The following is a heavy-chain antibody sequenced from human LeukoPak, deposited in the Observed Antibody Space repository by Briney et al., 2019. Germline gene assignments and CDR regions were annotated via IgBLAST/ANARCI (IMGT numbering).Heavy chain of an antibody. Sequence: SETLSLTCTVSGGSSTNYYWNWIRQPPGKELEWIGYVDYSGGTSYNPSPKSRVTISVDTSKNQFSLRLTSVTAADTAVYYCARRGSAGSTWYHFDYWGKGTLVTVSS. J-gene: IGHJ4*02. V-gene: IGHV4-59*12. CDR1: GGSSTNYY. CDR3: ARRGSAGSTWYHFDY. CDR2: VDYSGGT. D-gene: IGHD6-13*01.